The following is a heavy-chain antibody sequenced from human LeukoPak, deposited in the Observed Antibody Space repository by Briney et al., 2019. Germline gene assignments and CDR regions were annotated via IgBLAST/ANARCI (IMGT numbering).Heavy chain of an antibody. Sequence: SENLSITCTVSAGSSSSGSYSWSWFRHPAEKGLEWIGSISSRGSTNYNPSLKGRVTISVNTTKNQLFLKLSGLAATGRAVYYCGREAPRPDYWGQGNLGTVSS. CDR3: GREAPRPDY. V-gene: IGHV4-61*02. CDR2: ISSRGST. J-gene: IGHJ4*02. CDR1: AGSSSSGSYS.